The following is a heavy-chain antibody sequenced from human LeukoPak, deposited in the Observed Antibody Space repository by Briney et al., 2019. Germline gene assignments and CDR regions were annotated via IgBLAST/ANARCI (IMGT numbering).Heavy chain of an antibody. D-gene: IGHD6-13*01. CDR2: MNPNSGDR. CDR3: ARGGRKQLVRGYYYGMDV. Sequence: ASVKVSCKASGYTFTNSDINWVRQATGQGLEWMGWMNPNSGDRGYIQKFQGRVTMTRDTSISTAYMELSSLRSEDTAVYYCARGGRKQLVRGYYYGMDVWGQGTTVTVSS. CDR1: GYTFTNSD. V-gene: IGHV1-8*01. J-gene: IGHJ6*02.